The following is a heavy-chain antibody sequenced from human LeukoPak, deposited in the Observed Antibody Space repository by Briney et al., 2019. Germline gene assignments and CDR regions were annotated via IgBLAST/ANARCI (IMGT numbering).Heavy chain of an antibody. CDR1: GYSFTSYW. Sequence: GESLKISCKGSGYSFTSYWIGWVRQMPGKGLEWMGIIYPGDSYTRYSPSLQGQVTISADKSISTAYLQWSSLKASDTAMCYCTRTYHGYSGFAPGAFDIWGQGTMVTVSS. J-gene: IGHJ3*02. CDR2: IYPGDSYT. V-gene: IGHV5-51*01. CDR3: TRTYHGYSGFAPGAFDI. D-gene: IGHD5-12*01.